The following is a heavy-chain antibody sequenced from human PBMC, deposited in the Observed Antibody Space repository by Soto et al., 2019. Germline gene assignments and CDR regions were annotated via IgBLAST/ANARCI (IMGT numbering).Heavy chain of an antibody. CDR2: IYYSATT. J-gene: IGHJ4*02. CDR3: ARRYCSGGSCYLDY. D-gene: IGHD2-15*01. V-gene: IGHV4-59*08. CDR1: GGSISNYY. Sequence: PSETLSLTCTVSGGSISNYYWSWIRQPPGKGLEWIGYIYYSATTNYNPSLKSRVTISLDTSENQFSLKLSSVTAADTAVYYCARRYCSGGSCYLDYWGQGTLVTVSS.